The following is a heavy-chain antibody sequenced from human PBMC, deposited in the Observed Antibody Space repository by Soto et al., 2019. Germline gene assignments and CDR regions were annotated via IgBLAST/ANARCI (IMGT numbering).Heavy chain of an antibody. Sequence: AASVKVSCKASGYTFTGYYMHWVRQAPGQGLEWMGWINPNSGGTNYAQKFQGRVTMTRDTSISTAYMELSRLRSDDTAVYYCARDSDILTGKSYYYYGMDVWGQGTTVTVSS. V-gene: IGHV1-2*02. D-gene: IGHD3-9*01. CDR1: GYTFTGYY. CDR3: ARDSDILTGKSYYYYGMDV. J-gene: IGHJ6*02. CDR2: INPNSGGT.